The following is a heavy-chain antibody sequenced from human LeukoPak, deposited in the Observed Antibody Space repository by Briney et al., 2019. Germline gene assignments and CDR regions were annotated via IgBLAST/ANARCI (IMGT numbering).Heavy chain of an antibody. CDR1: GFTFRTYA. CDR2: TPNSGPAT. D-gene: IGHD6-13*01. V-gene: IGHV3-23*01. J-gene: IGHJ4*02. Sequence: GGSLRLSCAASGFTFRTYAMSWLRHAPGKGLEWVAGTPNSGPATYYAASVKGRLTISRAPSNNTVFLQMNSLRADDTAKYYCAKDKAPGSWHTPSDFWGQGTLVTASS. CDR3: AKDKAPGSWHTPSDF.